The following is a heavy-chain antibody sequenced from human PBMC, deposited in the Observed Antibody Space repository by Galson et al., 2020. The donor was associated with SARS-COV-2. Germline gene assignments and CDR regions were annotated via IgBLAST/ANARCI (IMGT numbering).Heavy chain of an antibody. D-gene: IGHD1-26*01. CDR2: INHSGST. CDR1: GGSFSGYY. V-gene: IGHV4-34*01. CDR3: ARDQEKLSIVGATRFGLFDP. Sequence: SETLSLTCAVYGGSFSGYYWSWIRQPPGKGLEWIGEINHSGSTNYNPSLKSRVTISVDTSKNQFSLKLSSVTAADTAVYYCARDQEKLSIVGATRFGLFDPVGQGTLFTVSS. J-gene: IGHJ5*02.